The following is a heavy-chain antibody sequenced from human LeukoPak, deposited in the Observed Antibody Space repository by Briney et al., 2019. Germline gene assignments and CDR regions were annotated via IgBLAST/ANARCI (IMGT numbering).Heavy chain of an antibody. J-gene: IGHJ6*03. Sequence: SETLSLTCTVSGGSISSYYWSWIRQPPGKGLEWIGYIYYSGSTNYNPSLKSRVTISVDTSKNQFSLKLSSVTAADTAVYYCARGHYDILTGPIYYYYYYMDVWGKGTTVTISS. V-gene: IGHV4-59*08. CDR2: IYYSGST. D-gene: IGHD3-9*01. CDR1: GGSISSYY. CDR3: ARGHYDILTGPIYYYYYYMDV.